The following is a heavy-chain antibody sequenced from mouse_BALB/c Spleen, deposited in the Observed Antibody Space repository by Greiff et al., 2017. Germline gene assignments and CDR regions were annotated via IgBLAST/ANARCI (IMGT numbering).Heavy chain of an antibody. V-gene: IGHV1S34*01. CDR3: AIYYGEYWYFDV. D-gene: IGHD2-1*01. CDR2: ISCYNGAT. Sequence: LVKTGASVKISCKASGYSFTGYYMYWVKQSHGKSLEWIGYISCYNGATSYNQKFKGKATFTVDTSSSTAYMQFNSLTSEDSAVYYCAIYYGEYWYFDVWGAGTTVTVSS. CDR1: GYSFTGYY. J-gene: IGHJ1*01.